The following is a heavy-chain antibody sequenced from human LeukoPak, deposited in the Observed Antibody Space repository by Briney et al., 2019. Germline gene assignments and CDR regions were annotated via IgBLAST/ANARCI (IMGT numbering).Heavy chain of an antibody. D-gene: IGHD4-17*01. CDR3: TKDPNGDYVGAFDF. CDR1: GFTFSPYA. CDR2: ISGSGSST. J-gene: IGHJ3*01. V-gene: IGHV3-23*01. Sequence: GGSLRLSCAASGFTFSPYAMSWVRQAPGKGLEWVSVISGSGSSTYYAVSVMGRFTISRDNSKNTLYLQMNSLRAEDTAVYYCTKDPNGDYVGAFDFWDQGTLVIVSS.